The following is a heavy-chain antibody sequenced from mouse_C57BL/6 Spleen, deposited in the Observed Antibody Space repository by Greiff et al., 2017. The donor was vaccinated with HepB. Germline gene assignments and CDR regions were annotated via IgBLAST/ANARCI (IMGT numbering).Heavy chain of an antibody. CDR3: ARSIPPRDSSGHYFDY. CDR2: IRNKANGYTT. J-gene: IGHJ2*01. Sequence: EVKLEESGGGLVQPGGSLSLSCAASGFTFTDYYMSWVRQPPGKALEWLGFIRNKANGYTTEYSASVKGRFTISRDNSQSILYLQMNALRAEDSATYYCARSIPPRDSSGHYFDYWGQGTTLTVSS. V-gene: IGHV7-3*01. D-gene: IGHD3-2*02. CDR1: GFTFTDYY.